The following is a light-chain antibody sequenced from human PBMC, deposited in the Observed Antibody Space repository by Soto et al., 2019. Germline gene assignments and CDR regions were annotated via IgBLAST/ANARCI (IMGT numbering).Light chain of an antibody. J-gene: IGKJ4*01. Sequence: EIVLTQSPATLSLSPGERATLSCRASQSVSSYLAWYQQKPGQAPRLLIYDASNCATGIPARFSGSGSGTDFTLTISSLEPEDFAVYYCQQRSNWPPTFGGGTKVEIK. CDR3: QQRSNWPPT. V-gene: IGKV3-11*01. CDR1: QSVSSY. CDR2: DAS.